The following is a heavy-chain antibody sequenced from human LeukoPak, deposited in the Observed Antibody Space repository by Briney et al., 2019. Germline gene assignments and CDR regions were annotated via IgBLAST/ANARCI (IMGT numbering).Heavy chain of an antibody. D-gene: IGHD3-16*02. CDR1: GGTFSSYA. V-gene: IGHV1-69*05. Sequence: SVKVSCKASGGTFSSYAIRWVRQAPGQGLEWMGGIIPIFGTANYAQKFQGRVTITTDESTSTAYMELSSLRSEDTAVYYCARDRAYDYVWGSYRQTPFDPWGQGTLVTVSS. CDR3: ARDRAYDYVWGSYRQTPFDP. CDR2: IIPIFGTA. J-gene: IGHJ5*02.